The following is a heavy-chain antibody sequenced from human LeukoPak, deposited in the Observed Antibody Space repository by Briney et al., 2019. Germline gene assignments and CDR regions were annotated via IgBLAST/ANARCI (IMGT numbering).Heavy chain of an antibody. Sequence: SETLSLTCTVSGGSISSSSYYWGWIRQPPGKGLEWIGSIYYSGSTYYNPPLKSRVTISVDTSKNQFSLKLSSVTAADTAVYHCARTAIAAAGFDPWGQGTLVTVSS. CDR2: IYYSGST. CDR1: GGSISSSSYY. CDR3: ARTAIAAAGFDP. V-gene: IGHV4-39*01. D-gene: IGHD6-13*01. J-gene: IGHJ5*02.